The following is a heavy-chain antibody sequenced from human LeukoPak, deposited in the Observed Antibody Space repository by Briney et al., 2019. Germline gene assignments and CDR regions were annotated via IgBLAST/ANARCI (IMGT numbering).Heavy chain of an antibody. Sequence: GGSLRLSCAASGLTVSSNYMSWVRQAPGKGLEWISVIYSDGSTYYADPVKGRFTISRDNSKNALYFQMNSLRVEDTAVYYCARVWVVGADYYYGMDVWGQGTTVTVSS. CDR1: GLTVSSNY. J-gene: IGHJ6*02. CDR3: ARVWVVGADYYYGMDV. CDR2: IYSDGST. D-gene: IGHD1-26*01. V-gene: IGHV3-66*02.